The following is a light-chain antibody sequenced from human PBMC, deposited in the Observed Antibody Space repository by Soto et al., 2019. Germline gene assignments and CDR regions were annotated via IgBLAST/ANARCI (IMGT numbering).Light chain of an antibody. CDR3: CSYAGSSSFVV. CDR1: RSAVGSHNL. V-gene: IGLV2-23*03. Sequence: QSVLTQPASVSGSPGQSITISCTGTRSAVGSHNLVSWYQQHPGKAPKLVIYEGSERPSGVSNRFSGSKSGNTASLTISGLQAEDEADYYCCSYAGSSSFVVFGGGTKVTVL. J-gene: IGLJ2*01. CDR2: EGS.